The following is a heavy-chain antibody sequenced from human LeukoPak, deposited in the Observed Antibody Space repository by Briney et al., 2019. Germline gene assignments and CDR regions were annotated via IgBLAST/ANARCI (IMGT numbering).Heavy chain of an antibody. CDR3: ARLRKYYYDSSGYTSVDY. D-gene: IGHD3-22*01. Sequence: GASVKVSCKASGYTFTGYYMHWVRQAPGQGLEWMGWISAYNGNTNYAQKLQGRVTMTTDTSTSTAYMELRSLRSDDTAVYYCARLRKYYYDSSGYTSVDYWGQGTLVTVSS. CDR1: GYTFTGYY. J-gene: IGHJ4*02. V-gene: IGHV1-18*04. CDR2: ISAYNGNT.